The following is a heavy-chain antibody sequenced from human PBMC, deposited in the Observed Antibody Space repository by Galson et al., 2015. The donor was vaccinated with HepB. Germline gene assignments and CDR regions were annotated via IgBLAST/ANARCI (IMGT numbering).Heavy chain of an antibody. Sequence: LSLTCAVSGDSFQGYYCTWFRQSPGRGLEWIGEINLSGVTNFNPSLRSRVSMSVDTSKNQVFLTVTSVTAADTAVYFCARGVDFWGQGTLVIVSS. CDR3: ARGVDF. V-gene: IGHV4-34*01. CDR1: GDSFQGYY. J-gene: IGHJ4*02. CDR2: INLSGVT.